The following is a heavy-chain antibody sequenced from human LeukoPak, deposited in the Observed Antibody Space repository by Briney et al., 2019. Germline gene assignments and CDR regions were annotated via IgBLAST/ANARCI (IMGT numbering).Heavy chain of an antibody. J-gene: IGHJ2*01. V-gene: IGHV1-3*01. Sequence: VASVKVSCKASGYTFTSYAMHWVRQAPGQRLEWMGWINAGNGNTKYSQKFQGRVTITRDTSASTAYMELSSLRSEDTAVYYCARVSPSGDYVSIKNWYFDLWGRGTLVTVSS. CDR3: ARVSPSGDYVSIKNWYFDL. CDR1: GYTFTSYA. CDR2: INAGNGNT. D-gene: IGHD4-17*01.